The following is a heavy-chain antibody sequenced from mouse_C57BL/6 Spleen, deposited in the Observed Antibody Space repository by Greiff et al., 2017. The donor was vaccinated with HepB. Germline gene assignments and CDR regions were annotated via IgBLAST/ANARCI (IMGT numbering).Heavy chain of an antibody. Sequence: VQLQQPGAELVRPGSSVKLSCKASGYTFTSYWMHWVKQRPIQGLEWIGNIDPSDSETHYNQKFKDKATLTVDKSSSTAYMQLSSLTSEDSAVYYCAREASDYVVFDYWGQGTSLTVSS. D-gene: IGHD2-4*01. CDR2: IDPSDSET. CDR1: GYTFTSYW. CDR3: AREASDYVVFDY. V-gene: IGHV1-52*01. J-gene: IGHJ2*02.